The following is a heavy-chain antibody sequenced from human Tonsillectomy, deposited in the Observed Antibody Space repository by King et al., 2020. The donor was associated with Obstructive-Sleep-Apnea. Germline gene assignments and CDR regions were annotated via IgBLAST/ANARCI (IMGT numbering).Heavy chain of an antibody. CDR3: ARGWRGVYSSGWYYFDY. D-gene: IGHD6-19*01. CDR1: GGSISSYY. J-gene: IGHJ4*02. V-gene: IGHV4-59*01. Sequence: VQLQESGPGLVKPSETLSLTCTASGGSISSYYWSWIRQPPGKGLEWIGYIYYSGSTNYNPSLKSRVTISVDTSKNQFSLKLSSVTAADTAVYYCARGWRGVYSSGWYYFDYWGQGTLVTVSS. CDR2: IYYSGST.